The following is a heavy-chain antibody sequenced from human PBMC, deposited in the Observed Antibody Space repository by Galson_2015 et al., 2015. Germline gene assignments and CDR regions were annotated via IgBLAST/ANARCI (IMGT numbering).Heavy chain of an antibody. D-gene: IGHD3-10*01. V-gene: IGHV1-3*01. CDR1: GYTFTTYA. Sequence: SVKVSCKASGYTFTTYAIHWVRQAPGQRLEWMGWINAGNGNTKYSQNFQGRVTFTRDTSASTAYMELSSLRSEDTAVYYCARVEYYGSAHFDPWGQGTLVTVSS. J-gene: IGHJ5*02. CDR2: INAGNGNT. CDR3: ARVEYYGSAHFDP.